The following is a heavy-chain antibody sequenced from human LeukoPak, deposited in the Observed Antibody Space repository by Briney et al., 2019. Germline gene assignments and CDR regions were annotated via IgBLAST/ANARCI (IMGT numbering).Heavy chain of an antibody. J-gene: IGHJ4*02. CDR3: AAVSPSSTSGGLDY. CDR1: GYTFTSYG. Sequence: ASVKVSCKASGYTFTSYGISWVRQAPGQGLEWMGWISAYNGNTNYAQKLQGRVTMTTDTSTSTAYMELSSLRSEDTAVYYCAAVSPSSTSGGLDYWGQGTLVTVSS. D-gene: IGHD2-2*01. CDR2: ISAYNGNT. V-gene: IGHV1-18*01.